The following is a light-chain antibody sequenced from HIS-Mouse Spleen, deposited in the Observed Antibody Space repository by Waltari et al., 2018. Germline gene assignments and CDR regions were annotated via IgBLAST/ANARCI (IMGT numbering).Light chain of an antibody. CDR2: EVS. V-gene: IGLV2-8*01. CDR1: SSDVGGYNY. Sequence: QSALTQPPSASGSPGQSVTISCTGTSSDVGGYNYVSWYQQHPGKAPKLMSYEVSKRPYGVPERFSGSKSGKTASLTVSGLQAEDEADYYCSSYAGSNNYVFGTGTKVTVL. J-gene: IGLJ1*01. CDR3: SSYAGSNNYV.